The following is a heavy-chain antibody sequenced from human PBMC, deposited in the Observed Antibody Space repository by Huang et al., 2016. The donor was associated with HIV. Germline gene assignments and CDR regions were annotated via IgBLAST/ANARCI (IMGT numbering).Heavy chain of an antibody. J-gene: IGHJ3*02. V-gene: IGHV3-30-3*01. CDR1: GFTLSDYA. D-gene: IGHD3-10*01. CDR2: ISYDGNDK. Sequence: QVQLVESGGGVVQPGRYLRLSCAASGFTLSDYAIHWVRQAPGKGLGVVTLISYDGNDKFYSDSVRGRFTIARDNFNNTLYLQMNSLRHEDTALYYCARFGKRLPMLRGEYVIGDIWGQGTMVIVSS. CDR3: ARFGKRLPMLRGEYVIGDI.